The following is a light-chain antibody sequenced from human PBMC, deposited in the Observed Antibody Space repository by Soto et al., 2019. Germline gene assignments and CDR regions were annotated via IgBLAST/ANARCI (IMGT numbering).Light chain of an antibody. CDR1: ASLSTNS. J-gene: IGKJ2*01. CDR3: QQYNNWPPYT. Sequence: EIVLTQSPGTLSLSPGERATLSCRASASLSTNSLAWYQQKPGQPPRLLIYAASTRHTDIPDRFTGSGSGTDFALTISRLEPEDFAVYYCQQYNNWPPYTFGQGTKLEI. CDR2: AAS. V-gene: IGKV3-20*01.